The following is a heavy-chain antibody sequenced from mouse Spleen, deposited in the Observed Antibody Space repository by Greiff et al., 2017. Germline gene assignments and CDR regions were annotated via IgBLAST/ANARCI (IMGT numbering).Heavy chain of an antibody. CDR3: ARGGITYAMDY. Sequence: EVQGVESGGGLVQPGGSRKLSCAASGFTFSSFGMHWVRQAPEKGLEWVAYISSGSSTIYYADTVKGRFTISRDNPKNTLFLQMTSLRSEDTAMYYCARGGITYAMDYWGQGTSVTVSS. CDR1: GFTFSSFG. J-gene: IGHJ4*01. CDR2: ISSGSSTI. D-gene: IGHD2-4*01. V-gene: IGHV5-17*02.